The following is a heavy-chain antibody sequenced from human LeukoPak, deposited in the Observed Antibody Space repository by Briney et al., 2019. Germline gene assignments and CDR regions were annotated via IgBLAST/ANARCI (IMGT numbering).Heavy chain of an antibody. CDR3: ARAPFSGSYGENWFDP. CDR1: GYTFTSYG. J-gene: IGHJ5*02. CDR2: ISAYNGNT. V-gene: IGHV1-18*01. Sequence: ASVKVSCKASGYTFTSYGISWVRQAPGQGLEWMGWISAYNGNTNYAQKLQGRVTMTTDTSTSTAYMELRSLRSDDTAVYYCARAPFSGSYGENWFDPWGQGTLVTVSS. D-gene: IGHD1-26*01.